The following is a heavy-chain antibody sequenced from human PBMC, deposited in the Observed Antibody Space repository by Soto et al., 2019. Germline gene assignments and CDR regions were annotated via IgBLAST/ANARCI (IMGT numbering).Heavy chain of an antibody. J-gene: IGHJ4*02. CDR2: IYYSGST. Sequence: PSETLSLTCTVSGGSISSYYWSWIRQPPGKGLEWIGYIYYSGSTNYNPSLKSRVTISVDTSKNQFSLKLSSVTAADTAVYYCARLRNYEPYFDYWGQGTLVTVSS. D-gene: IGHD1-7*01. CDR1: GGSISSYY. V-gene: IGHV4-59*08. CDR3: ARLRNYEPYFDY.